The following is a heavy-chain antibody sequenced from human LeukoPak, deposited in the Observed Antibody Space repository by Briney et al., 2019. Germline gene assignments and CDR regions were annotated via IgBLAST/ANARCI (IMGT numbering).Heavy chain of an antibody. D-gene: IGHD3-10*01. CDR1: GFTFSSYE. V-gene: IGHV3-48*03. J-gene: IGHJ5*02. CDR2: ISSSGSTI. Sequence: GGSLRLSCAASGFTFSSYEMNWVRQAPGKGLEWVSYISSSGSTIYYADSVKGRFTISRDNAKNPLYLQMNSLRAEDTAVYYCARTATYYYGSGSYNWFDPWGQGTLVTVSS. CDR3: ARTATYYYGSGSYNWFDP.